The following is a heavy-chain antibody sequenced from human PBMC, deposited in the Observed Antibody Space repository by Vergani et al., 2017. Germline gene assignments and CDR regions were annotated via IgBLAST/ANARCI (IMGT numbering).Heavy chain of an antibody. D-gene: IGHD3-22*01. CDR2: IYYSGST. CDR3: ARQSDYDIDY. Sequence: QVQLQESGPGLVKPSETLSLTCTVSGGSISSYYWSWIRQPPGKGLEWIGYIYYSGSTNYNPSLKSRVTISVDTSKNQFSLKLSSVTAADTAVYYCARQSDYDIDYWGQGTLVTVSS. V-gene: IGHV4-59*08. J-gene: IGHJ4*02. CDR1: GGSISSYY.